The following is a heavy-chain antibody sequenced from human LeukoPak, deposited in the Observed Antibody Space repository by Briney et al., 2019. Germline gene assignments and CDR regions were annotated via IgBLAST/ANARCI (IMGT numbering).Heavy chain of an antibody. V-gene: IGHV3-15*01. CDR1: EFTFNNAW. D-gene: IGHD1-26*01. CDR2: IKSKTDGGTT. J-gene: IGHJ4*02. CDR3: TTDLRWELIPDDY. Sequence: GGSLRLSSAASEFTFNNAWMSWVRQAPGKGLEWVGRIKSKTDGGTTDYAAPVKGRFTISRDDSKNTLYLQMNSLKTEDTAVYYCTTDLRWELIPDDYWGQGTLVTVSS.